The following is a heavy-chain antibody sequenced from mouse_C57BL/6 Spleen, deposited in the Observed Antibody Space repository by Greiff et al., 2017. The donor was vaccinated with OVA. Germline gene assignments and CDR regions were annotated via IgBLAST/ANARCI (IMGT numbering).Heavy chain of an antibody. J-gene: IGHJ2*01. V-gene: IGHV5-4*01. D-gene: IGHD3-2*02. CDR2: ISDGGSYT. CDR3: ARGGTAQASFDY. CDR1: GFTFSSYA. Sequence: VQGVESGGGLVKPGGSLKLSCAASGFTFSSYAMSWVRQTPEKRLEWVATISDGGSYTYYPDNVKGRFTISRDNAKNNLYLQMSHLKSEDTAMYYCARGGTAQASFDYWGQGTTLTVSS.